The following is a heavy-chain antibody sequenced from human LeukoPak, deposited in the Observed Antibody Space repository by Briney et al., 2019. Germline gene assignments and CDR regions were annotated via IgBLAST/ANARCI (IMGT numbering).Heavy chain of an antibody. J-gene: IGHJ4*02. D-gene: IGHD3-10*01. CDR2: ISGSGGNT. CDR1: GFTFSSYA. V-gene: IGHV3-23*01. CDR3: AKDQGSGITYFDY. Sequence: GGSLRLSCAASGFTFSSYAMSWVRQAPGKGLEWVSAISGSGGNTYYADSVKGRFTISRDNSKNTLYLQMNSLRAEDTAVYYCAKDQGSGITYFDYWGQGTLVTVSS.